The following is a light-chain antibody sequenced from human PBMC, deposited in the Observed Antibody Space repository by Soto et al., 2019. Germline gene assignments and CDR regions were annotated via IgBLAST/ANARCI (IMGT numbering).Light chain of an antibody. CDR3: QQYSTLPHT. V-gene: IGKV3-20*01. Sequence: SVLTQSPDTLSLSPGDRATLSCRTSQSVSNSFFAWYQQKPGQAPRLLIYGISPRATGIPDRFSGSGSGTDFTLTISRLEPEDFVVYFCQQYSTLPHTFGHGTKLEVK. CDR1: QSVSNSF. CDR2: GIS. J-gene: IGKJ2*01.